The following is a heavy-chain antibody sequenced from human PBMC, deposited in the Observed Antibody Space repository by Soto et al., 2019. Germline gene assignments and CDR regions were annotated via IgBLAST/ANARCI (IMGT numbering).Heavy chain of an antibody. J-gene: IGHJ4*01. CDR2: VNEHGTDS. CDR3: ARVAVGTRGIDY. V-gene: IGHV3-74*01. D-gene: IGHD6-19*01. CDR1: GFTFSDSW. Sequence: EVQLVESGGGLVQPGGSLRLSCVASGFTFSDSWMHWVRQAPGKGLVWVSRVNEHGTDSNYADSVKGRFTISRDNAKNTVYLHRIGLRAEDTAVYYCARVAVGTRGIDYWGQGTLVTVSS.